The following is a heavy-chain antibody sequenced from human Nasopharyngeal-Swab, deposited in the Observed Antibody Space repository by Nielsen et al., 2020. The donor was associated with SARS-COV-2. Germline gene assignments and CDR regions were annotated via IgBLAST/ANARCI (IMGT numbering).Heavy chain of an antibody. CDR2: ISIYNGDT. V-gene: IGHV1-18*01. CDR3: ARGPDPALKFDP. Sequence: ASVQVSCKASGYSFRSYGINWVRQAPGQGLEWMGWISIYNGDTNYAQKFQGRVTITADKSTSTAYMDLSSLRSEDTAVYYCARGPDPALKFDPWGQGTLVAVSS. D-gene: IGHD5-18*01. J-gene: IGHJ5*02. CDR1: GYSFRSYG.